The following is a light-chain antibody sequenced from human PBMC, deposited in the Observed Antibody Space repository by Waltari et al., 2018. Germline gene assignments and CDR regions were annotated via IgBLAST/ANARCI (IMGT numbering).Light chain of an antibody. V-gene: IGLV2-14*03. CDR3: SSYTSSRTRV. CDR1: SSDVGSYNY. J-gene: IGLJ3*02. Sequence: QSALTQPASVSGSPGQSITISCTGTSSDVGSYNYVSWYQQPPGKAPKLMIYDVSNRPSGVSNRFSGSKSGNTASLTISGLQGEDEADYYCSSYTSSRTRVFGGGTKLTVL. CDR2: DVS.